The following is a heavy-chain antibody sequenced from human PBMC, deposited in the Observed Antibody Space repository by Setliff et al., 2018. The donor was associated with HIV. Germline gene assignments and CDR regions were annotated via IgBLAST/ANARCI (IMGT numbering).Heavy chain of an antibody. J-gene: IGHJ4*01. CDR1: GGSINNDIYL. CDR3: ARSGSSSPYYFDY. V-gene: IGHV4-31*03. Sequence: SETLSLTCTVSGGSINNDIYLRSWIRQYPGKGLEWIGYIYYSGSTYYNPSLKSRITISVDTSKNQFSLRLSSVTAADTAVYYCARSGSSSPYYFDYWGQGTLVTVSS. D-gene: IGHD6-6*01. CDR2: IYYSGST.